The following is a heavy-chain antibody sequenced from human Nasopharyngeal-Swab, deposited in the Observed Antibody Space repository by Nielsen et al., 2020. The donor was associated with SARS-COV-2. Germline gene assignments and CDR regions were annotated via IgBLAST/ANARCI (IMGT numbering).Heavy chain of an antibody. CDR2: ISYDGSNK. CDR3: AKDRNKYSHSHGDY. Sequence: GESLKISCAASGFTFSSYGMHWVRQAPGKGLEWVAVISYDGSNKYYADSVKGRFTISRDNSKNTLYLQMNSLRAEDTAVYYCAKDRNKYSHSHGDYWGQGTLVTVSS. V-gene: IGHV3-30*18. CDR1: GFTFSSYG. D-gene: IGHD5-18*01. J-gene: IGHJ4*02.